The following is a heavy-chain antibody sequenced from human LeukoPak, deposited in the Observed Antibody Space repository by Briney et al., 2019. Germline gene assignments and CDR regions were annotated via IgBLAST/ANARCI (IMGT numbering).Heavy chain of an antibody. CDR2: TYYRSKWFH. Sequence: SQTLSPTCAISGDSVSSNSFAWNWIRQSPSRGLEWLGRTYYRSKWFHDYAVSLNSRITINPDTSKNQFSLQLDSVTPEDTAVYYCAREGAGFNYWGQGTLVTVSS. V-gene: IGHV6-1*01. CDR1: GDSVSSNSFA. D-gene: IGHD4/OR15-4a*01. J-gene: IGHJ4*02. CDR3: AREGAGFNY.